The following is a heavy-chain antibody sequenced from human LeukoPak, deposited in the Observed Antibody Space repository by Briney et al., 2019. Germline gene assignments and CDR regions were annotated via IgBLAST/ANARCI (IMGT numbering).Heavy chain of an antibody. V-gene: IGHV4-59*01. CDR3: ARATYYYDSSGYPLNY. CDR2: IYYSGST. CDR1: GGSISSYY. Sequence: SETLSLTCTVSGGSISSYYWSWIRQPPGKGLEWIGYIYYSGSTNYNPSLKSRVTISVDTSKNQFSLKLSSVTAADTAVYYCARATYYYDSSGYPLNYWGQGTLVTVSS. J-gene: IGHJ4*02. D-gene: IGHD3-22*01.